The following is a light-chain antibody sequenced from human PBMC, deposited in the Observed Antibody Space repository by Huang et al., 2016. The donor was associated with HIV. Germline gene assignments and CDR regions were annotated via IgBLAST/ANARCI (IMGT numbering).Light chain of an antibody. CDR1: QAIRND. CDR2: AAS. V-gene: IGKV1-6*01. Sequence: AIQMTPSPSSLSSSVGDRVTITCRASQAIRNDLGWYQHRPGKAPKLLIYAASELQSGVPLRFRGSGSGTDFTLTISSLQPEDVGTYYCRQDFNYPRTFGQGTTVKI. J-gene: IGKJ1*01. CDR3: RQDFNYPRT.